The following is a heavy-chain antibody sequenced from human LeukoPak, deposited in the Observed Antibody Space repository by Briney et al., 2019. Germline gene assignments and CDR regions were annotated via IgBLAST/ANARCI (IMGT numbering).Heavy chain of an antibody. CDR2: ISGSGGST. CDR1: GFTFSSYA. V-gene: IGHV3-23*01. CDR3: AKPQYSGYDYINYYYYMDV. Sequence: PGGSLRLSCAASGFTFSSYAMSWVPQAPGKGLKWVSGISGSGGSTYYADSVKGRFTISRDNSKNTLYLQMNSLRAEDTAVYYCAKPQYSGYDYINYYYYMDVWGKGTTVTVSS. J-gene: IGHJ6*03. D-gene: IGHD5-12*01.